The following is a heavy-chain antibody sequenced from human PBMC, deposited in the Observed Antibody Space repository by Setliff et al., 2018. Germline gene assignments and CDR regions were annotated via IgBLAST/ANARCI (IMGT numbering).Heavy chain of an antibody. V-gene: IGHV5-51*01. D-gene: IGHD3-22*01. J-gene: IGHJ3*02. CDR3: ARTYDSSGYHDAFDI. CDR2: IYPGDSDT. Sequence: PGESLKISCKGSGYTFTNYWIGWVRHMPGKGLEWMGIIYPGDSDTRYSPSFQGQVTISADKSITTAYLQWSSLRASDTAMYYCARTYDSSGYHDAFDIWGQGTMVTVSS. CDR1: GYTFTNYW.